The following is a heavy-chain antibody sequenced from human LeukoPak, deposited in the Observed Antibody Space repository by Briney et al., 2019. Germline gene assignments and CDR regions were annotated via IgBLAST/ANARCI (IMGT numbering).Heavy chain of an antibody. V-gene: IGHV3-30*02. D-gene: IGHD2-2*01. Sequence: PGRSLRLSCAASGFTFSSYGMHWVRQAPGKGLEWVAFIRYDESTKFYADSVKGRFTISRDNSKTTLYLQMNSLRAEDTAVYYCAKDLPAAYFDYWGQGILSPSPQ. J-gene: IGHJ4*02. CDR3: AKDLPAAYFDY. CDR1: GFTFSSYG. CDR2: IRYDESTK.